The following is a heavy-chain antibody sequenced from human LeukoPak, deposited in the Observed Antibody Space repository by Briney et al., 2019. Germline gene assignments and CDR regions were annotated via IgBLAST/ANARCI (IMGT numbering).Heavy chain of an antibody. J-gene: IGHJ5*02. V-gene: IGHV3-30*02. Sequence: PGGSLRLSCAASGFTFSSYGMHWVRQAPGKGLEWVAFIRYEGSNKYYADSVKGRFTISRDNSKNTLYLQMNSLRAEDTAVYYCGRRHCSSTSCYMYWFDPWGQGTLVTVSS. CDR1: GFTFSSYG. D-gene: IGHD2-2*02. CDR2: IRYEGSNK. CDR3: GRRHCSSTSCYMYWFDP.